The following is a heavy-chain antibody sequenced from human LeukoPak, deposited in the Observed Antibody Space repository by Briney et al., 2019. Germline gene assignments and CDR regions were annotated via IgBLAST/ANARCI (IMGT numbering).Heavy chain of an antibody. CDR3: ARVTPSLYNWFDP. Sequence: PSETLSLTCTVSGGSISNYYWSWIRQPPGKGLEWIGYIYYSGGTNYNPSLKSRVTISVDTSKNQFSLKLSSVTAADTAVYYCARVTPSLYNWFDPWGQGTLVTVSS. CDR2: IYYSGGT. V-gene: IGHV4-59*01. CDR1: GGSISNYY. J-gene: IGHJ5*02.